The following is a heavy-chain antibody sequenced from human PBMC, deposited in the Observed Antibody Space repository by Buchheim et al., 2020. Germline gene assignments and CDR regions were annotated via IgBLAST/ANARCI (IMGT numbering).Heavy chain of an antibody. CDR3: ARDQGLWFGEGFDP. J-gene: IGHJ5*02. V-gene: IGHV3-30-3*01. Sequence: QVQLVESGGGVVQPGRSLRLSCAASGFTFSSYAMHWVRQAPGKGMEWVAVISYDGSNKYYADSVKGRFTISRDNSKHTLYLQMNSLRAEDTAVYYCARDQGLWFGEGFDPWGQGTL. D-gene: IGHD3-10*01. CDR1: GFTFSSYA. CDR2: ISYDGSNK.